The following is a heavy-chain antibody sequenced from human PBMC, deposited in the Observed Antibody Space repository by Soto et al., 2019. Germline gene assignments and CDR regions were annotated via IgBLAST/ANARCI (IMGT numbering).Heavy chain of an antibody. J-gene: IGHJ6*02. CDR1: GFTFSNAW. D-gene: IGHD3-22*01. CDR2: IKSKTDGGTT. V-gene: IGHV3-15*01. CDR3: TTSNYDSSGYYTYYYYGMDV. Sequence: EVQLVESGGGLVKPGGSLRLSCAASGFTFSNAWMSWVRQAPGKELEWVGRIKSKTDGGTTDYAAPVKGRFTISRDDSKNTLYLQMNSLKTEDTAVYYCTTSNYDSSGYYTYYYYGMDVWGQGTTVTVSS.